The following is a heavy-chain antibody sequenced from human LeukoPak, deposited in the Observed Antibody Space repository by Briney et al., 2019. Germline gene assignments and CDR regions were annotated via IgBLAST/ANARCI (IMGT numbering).Heavy chain of an antibody. V-gene: IGHV3-48*03. Sequence: GGSLRLSCAGSGLTFGTYEINWVRQAPGKGLVWVSYIGGTSSSIYYADSVKGRFTVSRDNAKNSLYLQMNSLRDEDTAIYYCARVGPYYYYYGMDVWGQGTTVTVSS. CDR1: GLTFGTYE. J-gene: IGHJ6*02. CDR2: IGGTSSSI. CDR3: ARVGPYYYYYGMDV. D-gene: IGHD1-26*01.